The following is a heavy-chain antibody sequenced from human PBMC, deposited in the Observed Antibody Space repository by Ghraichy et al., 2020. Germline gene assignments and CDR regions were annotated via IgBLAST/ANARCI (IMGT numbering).Heavy chain of an antibody. V-gene: IGHV4-30-4*01. CDR3: ARVRALITMIVVVTDNWYFDL. D-gene: IGHD3-22*01. Sequence: SETLSLTCTVSGGSISSGDYYWSWIRQPPGKGLEWIGYIYYSGSTYYNPSLKSRVTISVDTSKNQFSLKLSSVTAADTAVYYCARVRALITMIVVVTDNWYFDLWGRGTLVTVSS. CDR2: IYYSGST. CDR1: GGSISSGDYY. J-gene: IGHJ2*01.